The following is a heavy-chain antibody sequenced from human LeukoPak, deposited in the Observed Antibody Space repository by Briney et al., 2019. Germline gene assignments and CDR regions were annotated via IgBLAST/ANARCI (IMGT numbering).Heavy chain of an antibody. J-gene: IGHJ4*02. V-gene: IGHV4-59*01. CDR2: IYYSGST. CDR3: ARGSYYYDRDFDY. D-gene: IGHD3-22*01. Sequence: SETLSLTCTVYGGSISSYYWSWIRQPPGKGLEWIGYIYYSGSTNYNPSLKSRVTISVDTSKYQFSLKLSSVTAVHTAVYYCARGSYYYDRDFDYWGQGTLVTVSS. CDR1: GGSISSYY.